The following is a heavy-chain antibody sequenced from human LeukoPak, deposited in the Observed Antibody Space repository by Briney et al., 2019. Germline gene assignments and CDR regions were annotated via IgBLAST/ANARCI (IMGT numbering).Heavy chain of an antibody. CDR3: ARDVEAYYDSSGYSLSFPDY. J-gene: IGHJ4*02. V-gene: IGHV3-21*01. Sequence: GGSLRLSCAASGFTFSSYSMNWVRQAPGKGLEWVSSISSSSSYIYYADSVKGRFTISGDNAKNSLYLQMNSLRAEDTAVYYCARDVEAYYDSSGYSLSFPDYWGQGTLVTVSS. CDR1: GFTFSSYS. D-gene: IGHD3-22*01. CDR2: ISSSSSYI.